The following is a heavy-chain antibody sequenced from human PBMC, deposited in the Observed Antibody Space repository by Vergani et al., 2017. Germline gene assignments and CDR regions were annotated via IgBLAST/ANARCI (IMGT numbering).Heavy chain of an antibody. Sequence: QVQLVQSGAEVKKPGSSVKVSCKASGGTFSSYAISWVRQAPGQGLEWMGGIIPIFGTANYAQKFQGRVTITADESTSTAYMELSSLRSEDTAVYYCARVRRFLPPYYFDYWGQGTLVTGSS. CDR2: IIPIFGTA. CDR1: GGTFSSYA. V-gene: IGHV1-69*01. J-gene: IGHJ4*02. D-gene: IGHD3-3*01. CDR3: ARVRRFLPPYYFDY.